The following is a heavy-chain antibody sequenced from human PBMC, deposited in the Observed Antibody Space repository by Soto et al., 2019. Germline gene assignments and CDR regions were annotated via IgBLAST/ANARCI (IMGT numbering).Heavy chain of an antibody. V-gene: IGHV1-3*01. CDR3: AKSATVPAAIAY. D-gene: IGHD2-2*02. CDR1: GYTFTSYA. CDR2: INAGNGNT. Sequence: GASVKVSCKASGYTFTSYAMYWVRQAPGQRLEWMGWINAGNGNTKYSQKFQGRVTITRDTSASTAYMELSSLRSEDTAVYYCAKSATVPAAIAYWGQGTLVTVSS. J-gene: IGHJ4*02.